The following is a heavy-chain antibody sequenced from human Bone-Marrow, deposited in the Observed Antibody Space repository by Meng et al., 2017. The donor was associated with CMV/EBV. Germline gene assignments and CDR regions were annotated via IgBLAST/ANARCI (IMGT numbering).Heavy chain of an antibody. J-gene: IGHJ5*02. CDR2: INHSGST. V-gene: IGHV4-34*01. D-gene: IGHD3-3*01. Sequence: SETLSLTCAVYGGSFSGYYWSWIRQPPGKGLEWIGEINHSGSTNYNPSLKSRVTISVDTSKNQFSLKLSSVTAADTAVYYCARGRSYYDFWSGYYRNWFAPWGHGPRVTCFS. CDR3: ARGRSYYDFWSGYYRNWFAP. CDR1: GGSFSGYY.